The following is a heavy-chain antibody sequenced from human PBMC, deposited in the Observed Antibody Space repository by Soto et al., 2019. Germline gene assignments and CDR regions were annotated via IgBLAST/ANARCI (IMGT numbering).Heavy chain of an antibody. CDR3: ARDLNGSSSVFYYYYRDV. J-gene: IGHJ6*03. CDR1: GGTFSSYT. Sequence: SVKVSCKASGGTFSSYTISWVRQAPGQGLEWMGRIIPILGIANYAQKFQGRVTITADKSTSTAYMELSSLRSEDTAVYYCARDLNGSSSVFYYYYRDVWGKGTTVTVPS. CDR2: IIPILGIA. V-gene: IGHV1-69*04. D-gene: IGHD6-6*01.